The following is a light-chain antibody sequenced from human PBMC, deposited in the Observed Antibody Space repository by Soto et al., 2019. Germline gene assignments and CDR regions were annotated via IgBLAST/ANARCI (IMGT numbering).Light chain of an antibody. Sequence: EIVLTQSPATLSLSPGERATLSCRARQSVSRYLAWYQQNPSQAPRLLIYDASNRATGIPARFSGSGSGTDVTLTISSLEPGDFAVYYCQQRSNWPRALTFGGGTKVDIK. V-gene: IGKV3-11*01. CDR3: QQRSNWPRALT. CDR1: QSVSRY. J-gene: IGKJ4*01. CDR2: DAS.